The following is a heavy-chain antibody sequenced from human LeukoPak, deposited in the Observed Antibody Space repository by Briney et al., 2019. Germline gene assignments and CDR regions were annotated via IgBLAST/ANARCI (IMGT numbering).Heavy chain of an antibody. CDR1: GGSTISTTYY. J-gene: IGHJ4*02. CDR3: ARSRGYSITYYTGDN. Sequence: SETLSLTCTVSGGSTISTTYYWGWIRQPPGKDLEWIGSIYYTGNTYYNPSLKSRVTISLDTSKNRSSLKLSSVTAADTAVFYCARSRGYSITYYTGDNWGQGTLVTVSS. V-gene: IGHV4-39*01. CDR2: IYYTGNT. D-gene: IGHD6-13*01.